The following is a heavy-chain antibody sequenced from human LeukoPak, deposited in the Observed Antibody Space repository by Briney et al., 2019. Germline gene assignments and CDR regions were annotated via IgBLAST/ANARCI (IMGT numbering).Heavy chain of an antibody. CDR3: TKDFSSGYYYFDF. J-gene: IGHJ4*02. D-gene: IGHD3-22*01. V-gene: IGHV3-21*04. CDR1: GFTFSTYY. Sequence: PGGSLRLSCAASGFTFSTYYMNWVRQAPGKGLEWVSSISSSSSYIYYADSVKGRFTISRDNAKNSLYLQMNSLKPEDTALYYCTKDFSSGYYYFDFWGQGTLVTVSS. CDR2: ISSSSSYI.